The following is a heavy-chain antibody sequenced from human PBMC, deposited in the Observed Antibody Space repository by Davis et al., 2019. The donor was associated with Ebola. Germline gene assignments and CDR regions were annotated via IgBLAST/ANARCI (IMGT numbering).Heavy chain of an antibody. CDR3: AREQPCGGSCYSFLDS. CDR1: GFTFRSYS. Sequence: GESLKISCEASGFTFRSYSMSWVRQAPGKGLEWVSSISGDGDSTYYADSVKGRFTMSRDNSKSTLYLQMNSLRAEDTAVYYCAREQPCGGSCYSFLDSWGQGTLVTVSS. V-gene: IGHV3-23*01. J-gene: IGHJ4*02. D-gene: IGHD2-15*01. CDR2: ISGDGDST.